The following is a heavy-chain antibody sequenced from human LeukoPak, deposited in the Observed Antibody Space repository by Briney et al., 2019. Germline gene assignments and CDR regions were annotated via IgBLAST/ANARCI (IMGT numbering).Heavy chain of an antibody. Sequence: PSETLSLTCTVSGGSISSSSYYWGWIRQPPGKGLEWIGSIYYSGSTYYNPSLKSRVTISVDTSKNQFSLKLSSVTAADTAVYYCARVLKGDRIDYWGQGTLVTVSS. CDR3: ARVLKGDRIDY. J-gene: IGHJ4*02. CDR1: GGSISSSSYY. CDR2: IYYSGST. D-gene: IGHD3-16*01. V-gene: IGHV4-39*07.